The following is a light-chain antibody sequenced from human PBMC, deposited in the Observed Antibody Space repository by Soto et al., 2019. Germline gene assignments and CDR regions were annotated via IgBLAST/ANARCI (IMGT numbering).Light chain of an antibody. CDR3: AAWDDSLNVVV. J-gene: IGLJ2*01. Sequence: QSVLTQPPSASGTPGQRVTISCSGSSSNIGSNTVNWYQQLPGTAPKLLIYSNNQRPSGVPDRFSGSKSGTSASLAISGLQSEDEADYYCAAWDDSLNVVVFGGGTKVTAL. V-gene: IGLV1-44*01. CDR1: SSNIGSNT. CDR2: SNN.